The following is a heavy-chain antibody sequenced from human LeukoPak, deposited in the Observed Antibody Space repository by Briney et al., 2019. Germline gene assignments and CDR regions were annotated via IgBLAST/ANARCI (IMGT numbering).Heavy chain of an antibody. D-gene: IGHD3-10*01. CDR3: ARADYYGSGSYNC. CDR2: INPNSGGT. V-gene: IGHV1-2*06. J-gene: IGHJ4*02. Sequence: ASVKVSCKASGYTFTGYYMHWVRQAPGQGLEWMGRINPNSGGTNYAQKFQGRVTMTRDTSISTAYMELSRLRSDDTAVYYCARADYYGSGSYNCWGQGTLVTVSS. CDR1: GYTFTGYY.